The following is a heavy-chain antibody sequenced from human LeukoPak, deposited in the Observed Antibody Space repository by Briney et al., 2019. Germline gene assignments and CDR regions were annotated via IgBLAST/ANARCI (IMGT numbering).Heavy chain of an antibody. CDR3: ARDPALDS. V-gene: IGHV3-48*02. J-gene: IGHJ4*02. Sequence: PGGSLRLSCAASGFTFSSHSMDWVRQAPGKGLEWVSCISSSSSTIYYADSVKGRFTISRDNAKNSLFLQLNNLRDEDTAVYYCARDPALDSWGQGTLVTVSS. CDR1: GFTFSSHS. CDR2: ISSSSSTI.